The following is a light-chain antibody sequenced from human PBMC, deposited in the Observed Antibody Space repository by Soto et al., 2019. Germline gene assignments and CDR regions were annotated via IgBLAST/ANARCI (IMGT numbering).Light chain of an antibody. CDR2: DVS. V-gene: IGLV2-14*01. CDR3: SSYTSSSTLEVV. J-gene: IGLJ2*01. CDR1: SSDVGGYNY. Sequence: QSALTQPASVSGSPGQSITISCTGTSSDVGGYNYVSWYQQHPGKAPKLMIYDVSNRPSGVSNRFSGSKSGNTASLTISGLQAEDEADYYCSSYTSSSTLEVVFGGGTKLTLL.